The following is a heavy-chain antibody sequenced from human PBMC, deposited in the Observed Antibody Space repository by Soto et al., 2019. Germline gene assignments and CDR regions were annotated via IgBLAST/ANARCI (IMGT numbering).Heavy chain of an antibody. CDR3: ARDGTEWLLLSFLDY. D-gene: IGHD3-22*01. J-gene: IGHJ4*02. CDR1: DFSFSSYG. Sequence: PGGSLRLSFAASDFSFSSYGMHWVRQAPGKGLEWVAFISYEERNKYYADSVKGRFTISRDNSKNTLYLQMNSLRVEDTAVYFCARDGTEWLLLSFLDYWGQGTPVTVSS. V-gene: IGHV3-30*03. CDR2: ISYEERNK.